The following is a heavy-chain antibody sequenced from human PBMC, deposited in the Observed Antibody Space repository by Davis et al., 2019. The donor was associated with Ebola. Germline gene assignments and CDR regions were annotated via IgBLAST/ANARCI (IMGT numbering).Heavy chain of an antibody. J-gene: IGHJ4*02. Sequence: SLLISCKASSGTFTSYTISWLRQAAGQGLEWMGRSIPILGIGNYAQTFKGRVTITADKSTTTVYMELSSLRSEDTAVYYCATDGSAVAGPTWGQGTLVTVSS. CDR1: SGTFTSYT. CDR2: SIPILGIG. D-gene: IGHD6-19*01. CDR3: ATDGSAVAGPT. V-gene: IGHV1-69*04.